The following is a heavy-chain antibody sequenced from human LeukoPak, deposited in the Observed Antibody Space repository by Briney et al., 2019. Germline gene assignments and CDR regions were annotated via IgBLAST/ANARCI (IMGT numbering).Heavy chain of an antibody. CDR3: ARPTVTTGVDAFDI. V-gene: IGHV3-7*01. CDR2: IKEDGSEK. Sequence: GGSLRLSCAASGFTFSSYWMTWVRQAPGKGLEWVANIKEDGSEKYYVDSVKGRFTISRDNAKNSLYLQINSLRAEDTAVYYCARPTVTTGVDAFDIWGQGTMVTVSS. D-gene: IGHD4-11*01. J-gene: IGHJ3*02. CDR1: GFTFSSYW.